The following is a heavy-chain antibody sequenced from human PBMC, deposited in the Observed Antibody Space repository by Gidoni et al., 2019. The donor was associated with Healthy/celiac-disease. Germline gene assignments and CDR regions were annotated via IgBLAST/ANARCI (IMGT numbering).Heavy chain of an antibody. Sequence: QVQLQESGPGLVKPSQTLSLTCTVSGGSISSGGYYWSWIRQHPGKGLEWIGYIYYSGSTYYNPSLKSRVTISVDTSKNQFSLKLSAVTAADTAVYYHARGGYDYIWGSYRYFDYWGQGTLVTVSS. CDR3: ARGGYDYIWGSYRYFDY. D-gene: IGHD3-16*02. CDR2: IYYSGST. J-gene: IGHJ4*02. CDR1: GGSISSGGYY. V-gene: IGHV4-31*03.